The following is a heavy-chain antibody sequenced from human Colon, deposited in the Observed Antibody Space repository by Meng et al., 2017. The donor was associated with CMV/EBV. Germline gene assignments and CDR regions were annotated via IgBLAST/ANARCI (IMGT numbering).Heavy chain of an antibody. CDR2: IYRGDNT. V-gene: IGHV3-66*01. CDR3: TGDSVSNPNLDY. Sequence: VNLVGSGGGLVQPGGSLILSCAASGFNVRDKYMSWVRQAPGKGLEWVCIIYRGDNTYYIDSVKDRFTVSRDNSKNTMYLQMNSLRVEDTAVYYCTGDSVSNPNLDYWGQRTLVTVSS. CDR1: GFNVRDKY. J-gene: IGHJ4*02. D-gene: IGHD3-10*01.